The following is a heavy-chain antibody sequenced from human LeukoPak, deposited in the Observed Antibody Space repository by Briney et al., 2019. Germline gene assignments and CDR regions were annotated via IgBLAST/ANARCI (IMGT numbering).Heavy chain of an antibody. J-gene: IGHJ4*02. Sequence: SETLSLTCTVSGGSISSSSYYWGWIRQPPGKGLEWIGSIYYSGSTYYNPSLKSRVTISVDTSKNQFSLKLSSVTAADTAVYYCARGANWGGGFDYWGQGTLVTVSS. CDR1: GGSISSSSYY. CDR3: ARGANWGGGFDY. CDR2: IYYSGST. D-gene: IGHD7-27*01. V-gene: IGHV4-39*01.